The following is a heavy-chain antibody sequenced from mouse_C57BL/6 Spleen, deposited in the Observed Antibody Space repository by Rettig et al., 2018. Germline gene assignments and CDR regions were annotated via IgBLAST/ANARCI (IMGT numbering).Heavy chain of an antibody. CDR2: IDPSDSET. J-gene: IGHJ1*03. CDR1: GYTFTSYW. Sequence: QVQLQQPGAELVRPGSSVKLSCKASGYTFTSYWMPWVKQRPIQGLEWIGNIDPSDSETHYNQKFKDKATLTVDKASSTAYMQLSSLTSEDSAVYYCARLGTYYDYDGRYFDVWGTGTTVTVSS. D-gene: IGHD2-4*01. CDR3: ARLGTYYDYDGRYFDV. V-gene: IGHV1-52*01.